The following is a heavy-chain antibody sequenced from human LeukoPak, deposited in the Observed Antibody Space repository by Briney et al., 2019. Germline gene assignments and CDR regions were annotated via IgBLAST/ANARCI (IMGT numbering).Heavy chain of an antibody. D-gene: IGHD6-19*01. V-gene: IGHV3-7*01. Sequence: GGSLRLSCAASGFTFSSYWMSWVRQAPGKGLEWVANIKQDGSEKWYVDSVKGRFTISRDNAKNSLYLQMNSLRVEDTAVYYCARKFRSGYNSRWFDYWGQGTLVTVSS. J-gene: IGHJ5*01. CDR1: GFTFSSYW. CDR2: IKQDGSEK. CDR3: ARKFRSGYNSRWFDY.